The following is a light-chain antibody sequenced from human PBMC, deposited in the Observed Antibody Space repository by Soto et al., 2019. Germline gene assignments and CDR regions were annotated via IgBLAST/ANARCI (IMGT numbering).Light chain of an antibody. J-gene: IGLJ2*01. V-gene: IGLV1-51*02. CDR2: ENN. Sequence: QSVLTQPPSVSAAPGQKVTISCSGSSSNTGNNYVSWYQQLPGTAPKLLIYENNKRPSGIPDRFSGSKSGTSATLGITGLQTGDEADYYCGTWDSSLSAVFGGGTKLTVL. CDR1: SSNTGNNY. CDR3: GTWDSSLSAV.